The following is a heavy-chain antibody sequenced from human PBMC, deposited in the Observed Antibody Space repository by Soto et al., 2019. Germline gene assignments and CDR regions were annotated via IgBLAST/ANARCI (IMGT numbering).Heavy chain of an antibody. J-gene: IGHJ4*02. D-gene: IGHD3-16*01. CDR3: ARQTGGGDLDY. CDR1: GGSISSSSYY. CDR2: IYYSGST. V-gene: IGHV4-39*01. Sequence: QLQLQESGPGLVKPSETLSLTCTVSGGSISSSSYYWGWIRQPPGKGLEWIGSIYYSGSTYYNPPPKSRVTKSVDTSKNQFSLKRSSGTPADTAVYYWARQTGGGDLDYWGQGTLVTVSS.